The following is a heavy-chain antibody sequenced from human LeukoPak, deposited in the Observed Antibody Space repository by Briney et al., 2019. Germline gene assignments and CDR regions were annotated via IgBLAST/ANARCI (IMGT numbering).Heavy chain of an antibody. Sequence: GGSLRLSCAASGFTFSSYAMSWVRQAPGKGLEWVSVISGSGGSTYYADSVKGRFTLSRDNSKNTLYLQMNSLRAEDTAVYYCASYGSGSSIDYWGQGTLVTVSS. CDR2: ISGSGGST. V-gene: IGHV3-23*01. CDR1: GFTFSSYA. J-gene: IGHJ4*02. D-gene: IGHD3-10*01. CDR3: ASYGSGSSIDY.